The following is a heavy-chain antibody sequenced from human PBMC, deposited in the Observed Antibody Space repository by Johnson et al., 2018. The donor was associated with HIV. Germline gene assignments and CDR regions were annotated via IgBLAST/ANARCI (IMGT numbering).Heavy chain of an antibody. J-gene: IGHJ3*02. D-gene: IGHD4-23*01. CDR2: VYSGGNT. CDR3: ARTVVGSRYDAFDI. Sequence: VQLVESGGGLVQPVGSLRLSCAASGFTVSSNYMSWVRQAPEMGLVWVSIVYSGGNTYYADSVRGRFTISRDHAKNTLFLQMDSLRPEDTAVYYCARTVVGSRYDAFDIWGQGTMVTVSS. V-gene: IGHV3-66*02. CDR1: GFTVSSNY.